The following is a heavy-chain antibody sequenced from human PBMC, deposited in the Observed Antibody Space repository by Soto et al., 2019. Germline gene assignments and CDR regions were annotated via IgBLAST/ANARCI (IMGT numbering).Heavy chain of an antibody. Sequence: GASVKVSCKASGGTFSSYAISWVRQAPGQGLEWMGGIIPIFGTASYAQKFQGRVTITADESTSTAYMELSSLRSEDTAVYYCARDQYSSSWLNYYYYGMDVWGQGTTVTVSS. D-gene: IGHD6-13*01. CDR1: GGTFSSYA. J-gene: IGHJ6*02. CDR2: IIPIFGTA. CDR3: ARDQYSSSWLNYYYYGMDV. V-gene: IGHV1-69*13.